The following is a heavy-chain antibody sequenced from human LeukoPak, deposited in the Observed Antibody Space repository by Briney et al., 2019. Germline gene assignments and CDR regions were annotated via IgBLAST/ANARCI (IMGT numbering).Heavy chain of an antibody. V-gene: IGHV4-38-2*02. CDR1: GYSISSGYY. CDR3: ARRTTIFGVVTKYYFDY. CDR2: IYHSGST. D-gene: IGHD3-3*01. Sequence: PSETLSLTCTVSGYSISSGYYWGWIRQPPGKGLEWIGSIYHSGSTYYNPSLKSRVTISVDTSKNQFSLKLSSVTAADTAVYYCARRTTIFGVVTKYYFDYWGQGTLVTVSP. J-gene: IGHJ4*02.